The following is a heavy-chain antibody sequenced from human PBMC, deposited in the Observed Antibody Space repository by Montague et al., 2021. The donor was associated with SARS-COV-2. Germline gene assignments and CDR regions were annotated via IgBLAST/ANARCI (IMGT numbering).Heavy chain of an antibody. J-gene: IGHJ6*04. V-gene: IGHV4-39*07. CDR1: ASTISPSGYS. CDR2: LFDTCFT. Sequence: SETLSLTCTVSASTISPSGYSLASFRKPTCKGLESLGCLFDTCFTYYNTSLWNRVAISVDTYKNQFSLKLSSVTAADTAVYYCVRDTRIAMLVVVTRYGLHSWGTGT. CDR3: VRDTRIAMLVVVTRYGLHS. D-gene: IGHD3-22*01.